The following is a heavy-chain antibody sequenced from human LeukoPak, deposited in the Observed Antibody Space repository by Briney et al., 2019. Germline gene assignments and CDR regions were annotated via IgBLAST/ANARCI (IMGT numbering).Heavy chain of an antibody. Sequence: GRSLRLSCAASGFTFSSYAMSWVRQAPGKGLECVSGISGSGGSTYYADSVKGRFTISRDNSKNTLYLQINSLRAEDTAVYYCAKGERHSSSWYLVYFDYWGQGTLVTVSS. V-gene: IGHV3-23*01. CDR1: GFTFSSYA. D-gene: IGHD6-13*01. CDR2: ISGSGGST. J-gene: IGHJ4*02. CDR3: AKGERHSSSWYLVYFDY.